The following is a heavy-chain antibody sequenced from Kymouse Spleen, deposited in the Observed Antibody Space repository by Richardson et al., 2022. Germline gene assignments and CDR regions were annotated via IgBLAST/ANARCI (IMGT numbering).Heavy chain of an antibody. Sequence: EVQLVESGGGLVQPGGSLRLSCAASGFTFSSYWMSWVRQAPGKGLEWVANIKQDGSEKYYVDSVKGRFTISRDNAKNSLYLQMNSLRAEDTAVYYCAREDSSSSETFDYWGQGTLVTVSS. CDR2: IKQDGSEK. J-gene: IGHJ4*02. CDR1: GFTFSSYW. CDR3: AREDSSSSETFDY. D-gene: IGHD6-6*01. V-gene: IGHV3-7*01.